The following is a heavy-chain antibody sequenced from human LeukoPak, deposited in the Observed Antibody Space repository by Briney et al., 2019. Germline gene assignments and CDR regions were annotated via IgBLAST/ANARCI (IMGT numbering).Heavy chain of an antibody. Sequence: ASVKVSCKASGYTFTSHGLSWARQAPGQGLEWMGWISIYSGNTNYAQKFQDRISMTTDTSTSTAYLELRSLKSDDTAVYYCARNPGGTWGFDYWGQGALFTVSS. CDR2: ISIYSGNT. CDR3: ARNPGGTWGFDY. V-gene: IGHV1-18*01. J-gene: IGHJ4*02. CDR1: GYTFTSHG. D-gene: IGHD7-27*01.